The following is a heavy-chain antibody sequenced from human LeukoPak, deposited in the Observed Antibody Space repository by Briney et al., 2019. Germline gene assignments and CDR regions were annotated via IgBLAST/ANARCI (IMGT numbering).Heavy chain of an antibody. V-gene: IGHV1-18*01. D-gene: IGHD3-10*01. CDR1: GYTFTSYG. CDR2: ISAYNGNT. J-gene: IGHJ5*02. CDR3: ARDYYGSGSYYPFDP. Sequence: GASVKVSCKASGYTFTSYGISWVRQAPGQGLEWMGWISAYNGNTNYAQKLQGRVTMTTDTSTSTAYMELRSLGSDDTAVYYCARDYYGSGSYYPFDPWGQGTLVTVSS.